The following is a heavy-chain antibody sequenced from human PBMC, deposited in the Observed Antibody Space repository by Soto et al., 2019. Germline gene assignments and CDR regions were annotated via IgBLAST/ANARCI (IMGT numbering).Heavy chain of an antibody. Sequence: PSETLSLTCSVSGGSISSYYWSWIRQPAGKGLEWIGRTYISGDTNYNPSLKSRVTLSVQTSKNQFSLKLSSVTAADTAVYYCARVLDTAMVLDYWGQGTLVTVSS. CDR1: GGSISSYY. V-gene: IGHV4-4*07. CDR2: TYISGDT. D-gene: IGHD5-18*01. CDR3: ARVLDTAMVLDY. J-gene: IGHJ4*02.